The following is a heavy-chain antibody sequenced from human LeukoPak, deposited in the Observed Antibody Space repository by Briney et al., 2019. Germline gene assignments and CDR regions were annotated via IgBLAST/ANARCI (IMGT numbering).Heavy chain of an antibody. CDR3: AMAAFDI. Sequence: GGSLRLSCAASEFTFSSYGMHWVRQAPGKGLEWVAVISYDGSNKYYADSVKGRFTISRDNSKNTLYLQMNSLRAEDTAVYYCAMAAFDIWGQGTMVTVSS. CDR2: ISYDGSNK. J-gene: IGHJ3*02. CDR1: EFTFSSYG. V-gene: IGHV3-30*03.